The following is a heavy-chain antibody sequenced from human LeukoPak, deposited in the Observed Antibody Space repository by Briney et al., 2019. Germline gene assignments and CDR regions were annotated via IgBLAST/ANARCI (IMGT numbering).Heavy chain of an antibody. CDR3: ARDNYDILTGYHYYFDY. D-gene: IGHD3-9*01. V-gene: IGHV3-21*04. CDR2: ISSSSSYI. CDR1: GFTFSSCS. J-gene: IGHJ4*02. Sequence: GGSLRLSCAASGFTFSSCSMNWVRQAPGKGLEWVSSISSSSSYIYYADSVKGRFTISRDNAKNPLYLQMNSLRAEDTAVYYCARDNYDILTGYHYYFDYWGQGTLVTVSS.